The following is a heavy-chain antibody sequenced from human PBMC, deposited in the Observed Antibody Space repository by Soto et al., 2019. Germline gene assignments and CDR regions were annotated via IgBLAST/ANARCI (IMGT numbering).Heavy chain of an antibody. CDR2: ISYDGSNK. Sequence: GGSLRLSCAASGFTFSSYGMHWVRQAPGKGLEWVAVISYDGSNKYYADSVKGRFTISRDNSKNTLYLQMNSLRAEDTAVYYCAKDHGYNWNDVHFDYWGQGTLVTVSS. D-gene: IGHD1-20*01. J-gene: IGHJ4*02. CDR3: AKDHGYNWNDVHFDY. CDR1: GFTFSSYG. V-gene: IGHV3-30*18.